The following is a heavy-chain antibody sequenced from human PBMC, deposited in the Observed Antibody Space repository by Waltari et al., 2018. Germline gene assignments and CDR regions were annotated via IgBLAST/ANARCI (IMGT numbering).Heavy chain of an antibody. CDR1: GFTFSSYS. V-gene: IGHV3-21*01. D-gene: IGHD5-12*01. J-gene: IGHJ6*03. CDR3: ARKISGYDFINYYYYMDV. CDR2: ISSSSSYI. Sequence: EVQLVESGGGLVKPGGSLRLSCAASGFTFSSYSMHWVRQAPGKGLQWVSSISSSSSYIYYADSVKGRFTIYSDNAKNSLYLQMNSLRAEDTAVYYCARKISGYDFINYYYYMDVWGKGTTVTVSS.